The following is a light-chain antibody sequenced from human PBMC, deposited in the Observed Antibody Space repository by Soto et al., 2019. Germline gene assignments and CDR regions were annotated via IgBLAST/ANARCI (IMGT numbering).Light chain of an antibody. CDR1: QSVSSSH. V-gene: IGKV3-20*01. CDR3: QQYGNSPET. CDR2: GAS. J-gene: IGKJ1*01. Sequence: EIVLTQSPGTLSLSPGERVTLSCRASQSVSSSHLAWYQQKPGQAPRLLIYGASSRATGIPDRFSGSGSGTDFTLTISRLEPEDFAVYYCQQYGNSPETFGQGTKVEIK.